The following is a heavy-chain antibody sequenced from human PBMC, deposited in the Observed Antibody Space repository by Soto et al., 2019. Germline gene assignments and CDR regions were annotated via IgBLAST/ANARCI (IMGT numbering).Heavy chain of an antibody. V-gene: IGHV4-4*07. CDR1: GASISNYY. Sequence: QVRLQESGPGLVKPSETLSLTCTVSGASISNYYWSWIRQPAGKGLECLGRIYASGTTTYNPYLSSRVTMSVDTSKNQFSLNLNSVTAADTAVYYCARESRSELGTVEYWGQGTLVTVSS. J-gene: IGHJ4*02. D-gene: IGHD1-1*01. CDR3: ARESRSELGTVEY. CDR2: IYASGTT.